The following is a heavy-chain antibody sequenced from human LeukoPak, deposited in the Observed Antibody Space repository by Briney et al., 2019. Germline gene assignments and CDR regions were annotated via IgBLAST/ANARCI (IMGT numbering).Heavy chain of an antibody. V-gene: IGHV3-30-3*01. CDR1: GFTFSSYA. D-gene: IGHD2/OR15-2a*01. Sequence: GRSLRLSCAASGFTFSSYAMHWVRQAPGKGLEWVAVISYDGSNKYYADSVKGRFTISRDNSKNTLYLQMNSLRAEDTAVYYCARDSNFDYWGQGTLVTVSS. J-gene: IGHJ4*02. CDR3: ARDSNFDY. CDR2: ISYDGSNK.